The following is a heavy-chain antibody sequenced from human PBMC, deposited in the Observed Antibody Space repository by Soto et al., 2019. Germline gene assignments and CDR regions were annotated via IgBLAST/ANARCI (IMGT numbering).Heavy chain of an antibody. D-gene: IGHD3-16*01. CDR1: GFTFGHVW. V-gene: IGHV3-15*01. CDR3: ATGSSLGAPR. J-gene: IGHJ4*02. CDR2: IKSKTDGGTS. Sequence: EVQLVESGGGLVKPGGSLRLSCAASGFTFGHVWISWVRQDPGQGLEWVGRIKSKTDGGTSDYAAPVKGRFTISRDDSKNTLYLQMSSLKAEDTAVYYCATGSSLGAPRWGQGTLVTVSS.